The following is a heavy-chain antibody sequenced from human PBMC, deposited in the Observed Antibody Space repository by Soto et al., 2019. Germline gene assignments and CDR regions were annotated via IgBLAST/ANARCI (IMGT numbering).Heavy chain of an antibody. D-gene: IGHD6-6*01. J-gene: IGHJ6*03. CDR1: GFTFSDYY. CDR3: AKRDDIAARHVYYYYYMDV. CDR2: ISSSGSTI. V-gene: IGHV3-11*01. Sequence: GGSLRLSCAASGFTFSDYYMSWIRQAPGKGLEWVSYISSSGSTIYYADSVKGRFTISRDNAKNSLYLQMNSLRAEDTAVYYCAKRDDIAARHVYYYYYMDVWGKGTTVTVSS.